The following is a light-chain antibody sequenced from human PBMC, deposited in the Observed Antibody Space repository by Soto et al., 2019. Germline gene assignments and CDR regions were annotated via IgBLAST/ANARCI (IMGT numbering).Light chain of an antibody. Sequence: EVLLTQAPSTLSLSPRERATLSCRPSQSITGNLTWYHQKPGKARRLLIYGASTRASGIPARFSGSGSGTEFNLTINSLQSEDFAVYYCQQYNTWPRPFGQGTK. CDR1: QSITGN. V-gene: IGKV3-15*01. CDR2: GAS. CDR3: QQYNTWPRP. J-gene: IGKJ1*01.